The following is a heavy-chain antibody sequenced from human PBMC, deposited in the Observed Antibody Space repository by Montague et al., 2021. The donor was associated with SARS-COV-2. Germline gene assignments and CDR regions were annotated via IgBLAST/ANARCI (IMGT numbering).Heavy chain of an antibody. V-gene: IGHV4-61*02. J-gene: IGHJ4*02. CDR3: AGVGGNKYRFFDY. CDR1: GDSISSGTHY. Sequence: TLSLTCTVSGDSISSGTHYWSWIRQPAGKGLDWIVRTYTSGGTNYNPSLKSRVTISVDTSTNHFSLTLSSVTAADTAVYYCAGVGGNKYRFFDYWGQGFLVTVSS. CDR2: TYTSGGT. D-gene: IGHD1/OR15-1a*01.